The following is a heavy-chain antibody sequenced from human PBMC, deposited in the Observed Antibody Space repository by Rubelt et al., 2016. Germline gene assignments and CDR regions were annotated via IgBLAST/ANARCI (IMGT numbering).Heavy chain of an antibody. CDR2: INPNSGGT. Sequence: QVQLVQSGAEVKKPGASVKVSCKASGYTFTDYYVHWVRQAPGQGLEWMGRINPNSGGTDYARKFQGRVTMTRDTSISTAYMEVSRLASDDTAVYYCVSGAIWGQGTLVTVSS. V-gene: IGHV1-2*06. CDR3: VSGAI. CDR1: GYTFTDYY. J-gene: IGHJ3*02.